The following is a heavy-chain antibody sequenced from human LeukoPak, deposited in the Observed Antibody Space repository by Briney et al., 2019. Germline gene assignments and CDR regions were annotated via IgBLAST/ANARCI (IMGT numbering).Heavy chain of an antibody. V-gene: IGHV3-48*03. CDR2: ISSSGSTI. Sequence: GGSLRLSCAASGFTFSSYEMNWVRQAPGKGLEWVSYISSSGSTIYYADSVKGRFTISRDNAKNSLYLQMNSLGAEDTAVYYCAREGILTGYLDYWGQGTLVTVSS. J-gene: IGHJ4*02. CDR3: AREGILTGYLDY. CDR1: GFTFSSYE. D-gene: IGHD3-9*01.